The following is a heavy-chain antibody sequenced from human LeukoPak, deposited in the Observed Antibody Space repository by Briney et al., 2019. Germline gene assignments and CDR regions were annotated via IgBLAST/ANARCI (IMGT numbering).Heavy chain of an antibody. CDR1: GFTFGSYA. CDR2: ISGSGGST. V-gene: IGHV3-23*01. Sequence: PGGSLRPSCAASGFTFGSYAMSWVRQAPGKGLEWVSAISGSGGSTYYADSVKGRFTISRDNSKNTLYLQMNSLRAEDTAVYYCAKVLITMVRGAMLGYYFDYWGQGTLVPVSS. D-gene: IGHD3-10*01. J-gene: IGHJ4*02. CDR3: AKVLITMVRGAMLGYYFDY.